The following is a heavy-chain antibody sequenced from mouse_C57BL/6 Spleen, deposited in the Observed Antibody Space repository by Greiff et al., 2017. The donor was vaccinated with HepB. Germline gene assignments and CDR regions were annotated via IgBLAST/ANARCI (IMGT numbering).Heavy chain of an antibody. V-gene: IGHV3-6*01. CDR3: ARLWLRGYFDV. CDR1: GYSITSGYY. J-gene: IGHJ1*03. D-gene: IGHD2-2*01. CDR2: ISYDGSN. Sequence: ESGPGLVKPSQSLSLTCSVTGYSITSGYYWNWIRQFPGNKLEWMGYISYDGSNNYNPSLKNRISITRDTSKNQFFLKLNSVTTEDTATYYCARLWLRGYFDVWGTGTTVTVSS.